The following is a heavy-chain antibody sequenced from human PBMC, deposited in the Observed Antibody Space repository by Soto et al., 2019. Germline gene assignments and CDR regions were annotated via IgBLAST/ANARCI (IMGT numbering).Heavy chain of an antibody. CDR2: IYPGDSEA. J-gene: IGHJ4*01. V-gene: IGHV5-51*01. CDR1: GYNFATSW. Sequence: GESLRTSCQGAGYNFATSWIACVRQMPGKGLGWMGIIYPGDSEARYSPSFQGHVTFSADKSISTAYLQWDRLKASDTAMYFCAKHVDKWGAPYYLESWGHGTLVTVSS. D-gene: IGHD5-12*01. CDR3: AKHVDKWGAPYYLES.